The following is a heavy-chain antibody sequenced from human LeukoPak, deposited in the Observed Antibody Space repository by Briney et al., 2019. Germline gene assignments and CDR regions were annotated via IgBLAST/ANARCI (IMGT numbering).Heavy chain of an antibody. J-gene: IGHJ6*02. CDR3: AREVFDFWSGYSYGMDV. V-gene: IGHV3-7*03. D-gene: IGHD3-3*01. CDR1: GFTFSSYA. Sequence: GGSLRLSCAASGFTFSSYAMSWVRQAPGKGLEWVANIKQDGSETYYVDSVKGRFTISRDNAKNSLFLQMNSLRAEDTAVYYCAREVFDFWSGYSYGMDVWGQGTTVTVSS. CDR2: IKQDGSET.